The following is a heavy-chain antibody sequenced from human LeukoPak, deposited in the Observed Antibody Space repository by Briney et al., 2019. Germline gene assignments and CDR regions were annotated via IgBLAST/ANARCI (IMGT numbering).Heavy chain of an antibody. CDR3: AKDSNDYDYVWGSYSFADY. Sequence: PGGSLRLSCAASGFTFSSYAMSWVRQAPGKGLEWVSAISGSGGSTYYADSVKGRFTISRDNSKNTLYLQMNSLRAEDTAVYYCAKDSNDYDYVWGSYSFADYWGQGTLVTVSS. V-gene: IGHV3-23*01. CDR2: ISGSGGST. J-gene: IGHJ4*02. CDR1: GFTFSSYA. D-gene: IGHD3-16*01.